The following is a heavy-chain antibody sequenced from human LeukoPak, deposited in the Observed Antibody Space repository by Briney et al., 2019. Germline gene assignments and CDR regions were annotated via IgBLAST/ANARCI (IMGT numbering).Heavy chain of an antibody. CDR2: ISQSGST. CDR3: ARAGRYYDSTGYYWYFDS. CDR1: GGSISSSNW. Sequence: SGTLSLTCAVSGGSISSSNWWSWVRQPPEKGLEWIGEISQSGSTNYNPSLKSRVTMSVDKSKNQFSLKLTSVTAADTAVYYCARAGRYYDSTGYYWYFDSWGQGTLVTVSS. J-gene: IGHJ4*02. V-gene: IGHV4-4*02. D-gene: IGHD3-22*01.